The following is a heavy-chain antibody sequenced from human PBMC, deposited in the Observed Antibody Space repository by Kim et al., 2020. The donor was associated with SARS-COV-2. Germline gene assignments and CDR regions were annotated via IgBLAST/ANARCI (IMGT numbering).Heavy chain of an antibody. CDR1: GFTFSSYW. V-gene: IGHV3-74*01. J-gene: IGHJ4*02. CDR2: INSDGSST. Sequence: GGSLRLSCAASGFTFSSYWMHWVRQAPGKGLVWVSRINSDGSSTSYADSVKGRFTISRDNAKNTLYLQMNSLRAEDTAVYYCADMGYSGYDWDGYWGQGTLVTVSS. D-gene: IGHD5-12*01. CDR3: ADMGYSGYDWDGY.